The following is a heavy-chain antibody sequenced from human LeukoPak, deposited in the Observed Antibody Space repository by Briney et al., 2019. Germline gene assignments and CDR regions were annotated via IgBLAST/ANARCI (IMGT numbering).Heavy chain of an antibody. D-gene: IGHD3-3*01. J-gene: IGHJ5*02. CDR2: IYTSGST. CDR1: GGSISSYY. CDR3: ARHQIGFDP. V-gene: IGHV4-4*09. Sequence: SETLSLTCTVSGGSISSYYWSWIRQPPGKGLEWIGYIYTSGSTNYNPSLKSRVTISVDTSKNQFSLKLSSVTAADTAVYYCARHQIGFDPWVQGTLVTVSS.